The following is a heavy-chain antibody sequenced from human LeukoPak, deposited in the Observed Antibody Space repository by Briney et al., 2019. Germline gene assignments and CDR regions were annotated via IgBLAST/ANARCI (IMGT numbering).Heavy chain of an antibody. CDR3: ATSRGSWPDYFDY. CDR2: IGGSGSTT. D-gene: IGHD6-13*01. Sequence: QPGGSLRLSCAASGFTFSSYAMSWVRQAPGKGLEWVSAIGGSGSTTYYADSVKGRFTISRDNSKNTLYLQMNSLRAEDTAVYYCATSRGSWPDYFDYWGQGTLVTVSS. V-gene: IGHV3-23*01. J-gene: IGHJ4*02. CDR1: GFTFSSYA.